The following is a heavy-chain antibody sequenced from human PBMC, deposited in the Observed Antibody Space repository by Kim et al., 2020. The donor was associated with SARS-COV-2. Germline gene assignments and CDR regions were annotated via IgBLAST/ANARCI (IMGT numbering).Heavy chain of an antibody. V-gene: IGHV3-20*01. CDR2: INWNGGST. J-gene: IGHJ3*02. Sequence: GGSLRLSCAASGFTFDDYGMSWVRQAPGKGLEWVSGINWNGGSTGYADSVKGRFTISRDNAKNSLYLQMNSLRAEDTALYHCARLYCSGGSCYSILTPDAFDIWGQGTMVTVSS. CDR1: GFTFDDYG. D-gene: IGHD2-15*01. CDR3: ARLYCSGGSCYSILTPDAFDI.